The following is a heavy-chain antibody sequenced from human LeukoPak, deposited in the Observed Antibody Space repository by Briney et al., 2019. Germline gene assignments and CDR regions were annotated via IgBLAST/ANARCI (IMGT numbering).Heavy chain of an antibody. J-gene: IGHJ5*02. CDR3: ARYNWNPHWFDP. CDR1: GFTFSTYE. V-gene: IGHV3-48*03. CDR2: ISSSGSSI. Sequence: GGSLRLSCGASGFTFSTYEMNWVRQAPGKGLEWVSYISSSGSSIYYADSVKCRFTVSRDNAKNSLYLQMNSLRAEDTAAYYCARYNWNPHWFDPWGQGTLLTVSS. D-gene: IGHD1-1*01.